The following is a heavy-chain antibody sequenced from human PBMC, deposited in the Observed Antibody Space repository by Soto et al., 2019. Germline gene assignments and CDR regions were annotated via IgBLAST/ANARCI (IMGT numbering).Heavy chain of an antibody. J-gene: IGHJ5*02. CDR2: IYYSGST. CDR3: ARAMVVTQNWFAP. CDR1: GGSISSGDYY. Sequence: QVQLQESGPGLVKPSQTLSLTCTVSGGSISSGDYYWSWIRQPPGKGLEWIGYIYYSGSTYYNPSLTSRVTISVDTSKNQFSLKLSSVTAADTAVYYCARAMVVTQNWFAPWGQGTLVTVSS. V-gene: IGHV4-30-4*01. D-gene: IGHD2-21*02.